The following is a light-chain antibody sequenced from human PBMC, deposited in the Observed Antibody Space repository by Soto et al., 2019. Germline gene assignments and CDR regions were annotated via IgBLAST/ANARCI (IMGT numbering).Light chain of an antibody. CDR3: HSYDSSLSGSV. CDR1: SSNIGAGYD. Sequence: SVLTQPPSVSGAPGQRVTISCTGSSSNIGAGYDVHWYRQLPGTAPKLLIYGNTNRPSGVPDRFSGSKSGTSASLAITGLQAEDEADYYCHSYDSSLSGSVFGGGTQLT. J-gene: IGLJ2*01. V-gene: IGLV1-40*01. CDR2: GNT.